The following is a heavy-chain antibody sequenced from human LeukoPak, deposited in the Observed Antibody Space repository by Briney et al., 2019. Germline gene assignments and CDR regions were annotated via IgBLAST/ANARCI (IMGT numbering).Heavy chain of an antibody. Sequence: PGGSLRLSCAGSGFIFGHYAMSWFRQAPGKGLEWVGLIRSKAYGGTGEYAAAVKGRFIISRDDSNNIAYLQMKSLKIEDTAVYYCARDLYDSSGSYFGHWGQGTLVTVSS. CDR3: ARDLYDSSGSYFGH. D-gene: IGHD3-22*01. V-gene: IGHV3-49*03. CDR1: GFIFGHYA. CDR2: IRSKAYGGTG. J-gene: IGHJ4*02.